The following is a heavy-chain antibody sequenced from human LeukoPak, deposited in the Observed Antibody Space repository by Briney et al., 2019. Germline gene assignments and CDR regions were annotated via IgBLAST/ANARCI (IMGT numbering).Heavy chain of an antibody. Sequence: GGSLRLSCAASGFTFDGYGMSWVRQAPGKGLEWVSGINWNGGSTGYADSVKGRLTISRDNAKNSLYLQMNSLRAEDTALYYCAREPYGSGSYGAFDIWGQGTMVTVSS. CDR2: INWNGGST. V-gene: IGHV3-20*04. CDR1: GFTFDGYG. CDR3: AREPYGSGSYGAFDI. D-gene: IGHD3-10*01. J-gene: IGHJ3*02.